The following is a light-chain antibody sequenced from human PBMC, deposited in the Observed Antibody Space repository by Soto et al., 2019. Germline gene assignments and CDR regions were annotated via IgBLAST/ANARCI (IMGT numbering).Light chain of an antibody. CDR3: QTWDTGIRV. Sequence: QTVLTQSPSASASLGASVKLTCTLSSGHSSYAIAWHQQQPEKGPRSLMKLNSDGSHTKGDGIPDRFSGSSSGAERYLTISSLQSEDEADYYRQTWDTGIRVFGGGTKLTVL. J-gene: IGLJ2*01. CDR2: LNSDGSH. CDR1: SGHSSYA. V-gene: IGLV4-69*01.